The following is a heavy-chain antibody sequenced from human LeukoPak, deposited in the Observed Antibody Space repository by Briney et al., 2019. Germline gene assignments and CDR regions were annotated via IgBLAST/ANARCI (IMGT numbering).Heavy chain of an antibody. Sequence: SGPTLVNPPQTLTLTCTFSGFSLSTSGMCVSWIRQPPGKALEWLARIDWDDDKYYSTSLKTRLTISKDTSKNQVVLTMTNMDPVDTATYYCARIPPGVTFSSYYYYGMDVWGQGTTVTVSS. V-gene: IGHV2-70*11. CDR2: IDWDDDK. J-gene: IGHJ6*02. CDR3: ARIPPGVTFSSYYYYGMDV. D-gene: IGHD3-10*01. CDR1: GFSLSTSGMC.